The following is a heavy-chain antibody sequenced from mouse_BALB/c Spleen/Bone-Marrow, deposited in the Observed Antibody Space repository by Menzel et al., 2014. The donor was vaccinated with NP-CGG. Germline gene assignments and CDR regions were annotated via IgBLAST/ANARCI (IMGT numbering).Heavy chain of an antibody. CDR2: INPSTGCT. V-gene: IGHV1-7*01. Sequence: VKLQESGAELAKPGASVKMSCKASGYTFTSYWMHWVKQRPGQGLEWIGYINPSTGCTEYNQKFKDKATLTADKSSSTAYMQLSSLTSEDSAVYYCARPPYYYGSSYDAMDYWGQGTSVTVSS. J-gene: IGHJ4*01. CDR1: GYTFTSYW. D-gene: IGHD1-1*01. CDR3: ARPPYYYGSSYDAMDY.